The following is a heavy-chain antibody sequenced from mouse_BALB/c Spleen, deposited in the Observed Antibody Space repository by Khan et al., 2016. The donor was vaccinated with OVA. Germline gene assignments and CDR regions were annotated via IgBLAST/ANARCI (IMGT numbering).Heavy chain of an antibody. V-gene: IGHV9-3-1*01. Sequence: QIQLVQSGPELKKPGETVKISCKASGFTFTNYGMSWVKQAPGKGLKWMGWINTYTGEPTYADDFKGRFAFSLETSSSAAYLQINNLKSEDTATYVLARKNYSYDWYFDVWGAGTTVTVSS. CDR1: GFTFTNYG. CDR3: ARKNYSYDWYFDV. CDR2: INTYTGEP. J-gene: IGHJ1*01. D-gene: IGHD2-12*01.